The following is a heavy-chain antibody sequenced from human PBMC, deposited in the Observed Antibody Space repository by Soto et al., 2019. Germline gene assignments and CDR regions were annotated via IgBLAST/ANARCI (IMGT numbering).Heavy chain of an antibody. J-gene: IGHJ5*02. V-gene: IGHV1-18*04. CDR2: LSAYNGNT. Sequence: ASVKVSCKASGYTFTSYGISWVRQAPLQGLEWMVWLSAYNGNTNYAQKLQGRVTMTTDKSTSTAYMELRSLRSDDTAVYYCARDNRPYDFWSGYNVVNWFDPWGQGTLVTVS. CDR1: GYTFTSYG. CDR3: ARDNRPYDFWSGYNVVNWFDP. D-gene: IGHD3-3*01.